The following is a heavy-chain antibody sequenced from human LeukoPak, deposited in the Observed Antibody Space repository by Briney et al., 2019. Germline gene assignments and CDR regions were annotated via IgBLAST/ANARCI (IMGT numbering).Heavy chain of an antibody. D-gene: IGHD3-22*01. CDR1: GGSISSYY. Sequence: SETLSLTCTVSGGSISSYYWSWLRQPPGKGLEWIGYIYYSGSTNYNPSLKSRVTISVDTSKNQFSLKLSSVTAADTAVYYCASLGVISKRFDYWGQGTLVTVSS. CDR3: ASLGVISKRFDY. J-gene: IGHJ4*02. V-gene: IGHV4-59*01. CDR2: IYYSGST.